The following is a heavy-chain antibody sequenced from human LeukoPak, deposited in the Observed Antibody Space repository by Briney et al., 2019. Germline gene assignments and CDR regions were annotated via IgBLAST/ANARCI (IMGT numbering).Heavy chain of an antibody. J-gene: IGHJ4*02. CDR2: INPNSGGT. Sequence: ASVKVSCKASGYTFTGYYMHWVRQAPGQGLEWMGWINPNSGGTNYAQKFQGRVTITRDTSASTAYMELSSLRSEDMAVYYCARGRLLELVDYWGQGTLVTVSS. CDR1: GYTFTGYY. CDR3: ARGRLLELVDY. V-gene: IGHV1-2*02. D-gene: IGHD1-7*01.